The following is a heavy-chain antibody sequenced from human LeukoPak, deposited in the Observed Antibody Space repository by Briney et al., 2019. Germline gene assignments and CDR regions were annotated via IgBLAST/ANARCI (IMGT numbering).Heavy chain of an antibody. CDR2: IYHSGST. D-gene: IGHD2-15*01. Sequence: PSETLSLTCTVSGGSISSYYWSWIRQPPGKGLEWLGYIYHSGSTYYNPSLKSRITISVDTSKNQFSLKVTSVTAADTATYYCARFDIVEEGGPDYWGQGALVTVSS. J-gene: IGHJ4*02. V-gene: IGHV4-4*09. CDR3: ARFDIVEEGGPDY. CDR1: GGSISSYY.